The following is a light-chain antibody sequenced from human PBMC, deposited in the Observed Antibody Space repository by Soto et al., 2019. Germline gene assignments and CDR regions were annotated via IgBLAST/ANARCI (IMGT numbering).Light chain of an antibody. V-gene: IGLV1-40*01. CDR3: QSYDSSLSAHV. CDR1: SSNIGAGYD. Sequence: QSVLTQPPSVSGAPGQRVTISCAGSSSNIGAGYDVHWYQQLPGTAPKLLIYANTNRPSGVPDRFSGSKSDTSASLAITGLQAEDEADYYCQSYDSSLSAHVFGSGTKVTVL. CDR2: ANT. J-gene: IGLJ1*01.